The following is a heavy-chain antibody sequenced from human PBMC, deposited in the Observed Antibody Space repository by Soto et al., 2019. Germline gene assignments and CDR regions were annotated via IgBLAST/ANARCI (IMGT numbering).Heavy chain of an antibody. CDR2: IKQDGSEK. D-gene: IGHD3-16*02. CDR3: AREDYVWGSYRKWYFDL. Sequence: GGSLRLSCAASGFTFSSYWTIWVRQAPGKGLEWVGNIKQDGSEKYYVDSVKGRFTISRDNAKNSLYLQMNSLRAEDTAVYYCAREDYVWGSYRKWYFDLWGRGTLVTVSS. CDR1: GFTFSSYW. J-gene: IGHJ2*01. V-gene: IGHV3-7*01.